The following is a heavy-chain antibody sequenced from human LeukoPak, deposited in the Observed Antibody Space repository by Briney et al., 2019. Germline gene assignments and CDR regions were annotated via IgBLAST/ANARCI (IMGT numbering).Heavy chain of an antibody. D-gene: IGHD3-16*01. V-gene: IGHV4-34*01. CDR1: VGSSSGTS. CDR3: ARGLPRWGSYNWFDP. Sequence: SETLSLTCAVYVGSSSGTSWSGIRKPPGKGLGWIGELILSGRTNYNPSLKSRVTISVDTSKNQFSLKLSSVTAADTAVYYCARGLPRWGSYNWFDPWGQGTLVTVSS. CDR2: LILSGRT. J-gene: IGHJ5*02.